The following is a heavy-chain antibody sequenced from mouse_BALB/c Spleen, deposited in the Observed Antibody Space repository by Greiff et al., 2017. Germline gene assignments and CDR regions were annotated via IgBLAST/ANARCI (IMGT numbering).Heavy chain of an antibody. CDR1: GYAFSSYW. D-gene: IGHD2-1*01. V-gene: IGHV1-80*01. CDR3: ARSAPIYYGNSFAY. J-gene: IGHJ3*01. CDR2: IYPGDGDT. Sequence: QVQLQQSGAELVRPGSSVKISCKASGYAFSSYWMNWVKQRPGQGLEWIGQIYPGDGDTNYNGKFKGKATLTADKSSSTAYMQLSSLTSEDSAVYFCARSAPIYYGNSFAYWGQGTLVTVSA.